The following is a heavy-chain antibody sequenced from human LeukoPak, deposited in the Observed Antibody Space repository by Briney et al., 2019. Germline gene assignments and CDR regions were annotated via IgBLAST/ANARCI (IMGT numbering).Heavy chain of an antibody. D-gene: IGHD6-13*01. Sequence: ASVKVSCKASGYTFTSYDINWARQATGQGLEWMGWMNPKSGNTGYAQKFQGRVTMTRNTSISTAYMELSSLRSEDTAVYYCARDGRAAAGTDWFDPWGQGTLVTVSS. CDR1: GYTFTSYD. V-gene: IGHV1-8*01. J-gene: IGHJ5*02. CDR2: MNPKSGNT. CDR3: ARDGRAAAGTDWFDP.